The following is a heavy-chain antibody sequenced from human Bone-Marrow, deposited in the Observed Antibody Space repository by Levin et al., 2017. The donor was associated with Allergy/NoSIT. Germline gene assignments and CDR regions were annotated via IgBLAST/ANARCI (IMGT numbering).Heavy chain of an antibody. CDR2: ISYDGSKK. V-gene: IGHV3-30*18. CDR3: ANGLVDTAMDPLEF. CDR1: GLTFRGYG. D-gene: IGHD5-18*01. J-gene: IGHJ4*02. Sequence: HTGVSLRLSCAASGLTFRGYGFHWVRQPPGKGLEWVAVISYDGSKKYYTDSVEGRFTISRDNSKNTVYLQMNSLRAEDTAVYYCANGLVDTAMDPLEFWGQGTPVTVSS.